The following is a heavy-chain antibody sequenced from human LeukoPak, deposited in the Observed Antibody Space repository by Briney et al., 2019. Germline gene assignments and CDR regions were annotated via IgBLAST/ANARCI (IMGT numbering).Heavy chain of an antibody. CDR3: ARDVGGSLDY. V-gene: IGHV3-7*01. Sequence: GGSLRLSCAASGFTFSTYWMSWVRQAPGKGLEWVANIKGDESARHQADSVKGRFTISRDNAKKSVYLQMSSLRGEDTAVYYCARDVGGSLDYWGQGTLVTVSS. J-gene: IGHJ4*02. CDR2: IKGDESAR. CDR1: GFTFSTYW. D-gene: IGHD1-26*01.